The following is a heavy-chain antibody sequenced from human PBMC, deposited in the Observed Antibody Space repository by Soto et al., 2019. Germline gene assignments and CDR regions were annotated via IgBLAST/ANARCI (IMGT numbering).Heavy chain of an antibody. V-gene: IGHV3-30-3*01. Sequence: WGSLRLSCAASGFTFSSYAMHWVRQAPGKGLEWVAVISYDGTNKYYADSVKGRFTISRDNSKNTLYLQMNSLRAEDTAVYYCAGPHNCFDYWGQRTLVTVSS. CDR2: ISYDGTNK. CDR1: GFTFSSYA. CDR3: AGPHNCFDY. J-gene: IGHJ4*02.